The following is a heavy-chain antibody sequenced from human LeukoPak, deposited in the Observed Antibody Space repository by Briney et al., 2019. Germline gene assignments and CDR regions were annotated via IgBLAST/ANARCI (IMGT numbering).Heavy chain of an antibody. J-gene: IGHJ4*02. D-gene: IGHD3-22*01. CDR2: IYPGDSDT. V-gene: IGHV5-51*01. CDR3: ARHGNYYDSSGYYWLDY. Sequence: GESLKISRKGSGYSFTSYWIGWVRPMSGKGLEWMGTIYPGDSDTRYSPSFQGQVTISADKSISTAYLQWSSLKASDIAMYYCARHGNYYDSSGYYWLDYWGQGTLVTVSS. CDR1: GYSFTSYW.